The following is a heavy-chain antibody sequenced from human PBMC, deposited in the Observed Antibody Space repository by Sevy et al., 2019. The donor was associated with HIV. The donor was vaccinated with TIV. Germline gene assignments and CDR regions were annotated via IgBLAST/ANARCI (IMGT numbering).Heavy chain of an antibody. CDR2: IYYSGST. V-gene: IGHV4-59*01. CDR1: GGSISSYY. D-gene: IGHD3-16*02. Sequence: SETLSLTCTVSGGSISSYYWSWIRQPPGKGLEWIGYIYYSGSTNYNPSLKSRVTISVDTSKNQFSLKLSSVTAADTAVYYCARSGDYIWGSYRYYFDYLGQGTLVTVSS. CDR3: ARSGDYIWGSYRYYFDY. J-gene: IGHJ4*02.